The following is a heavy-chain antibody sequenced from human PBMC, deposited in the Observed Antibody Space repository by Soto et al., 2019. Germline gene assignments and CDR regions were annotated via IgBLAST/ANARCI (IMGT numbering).Heavy chain of an antibody. Sequence: QVQLQESGPGLVKPSETLSLTCTVSGGSIGSYYWNWIRQPPGKGLEWIGYIYYSGSTNYNPSLKSRLXXXVXXSKNQFSLKLSSVTAADTAVYYCARDGGFYYGMDVWGQGTTVTVSS. V-gene: IGHV4-59*01. J-gene: IGHJ6*02. D-gene: IGHD3-3*01. CDR1: GGSIGSYY. CDR3: ARDGGFYYGMDV. CDR2: IYYSGST.